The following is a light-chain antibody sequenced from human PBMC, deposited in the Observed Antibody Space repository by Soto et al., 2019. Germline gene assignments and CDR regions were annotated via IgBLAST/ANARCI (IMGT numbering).Light chain of an antibody. CDR1: QSVSSN. V-gene: IGKV3-15*01. CDR3: QQYNNWPLYT. Sequence: EIVMTQSPVTLSVSPGERATLSCRASQSVSSNLAWYQQKPGQAPRLLIYGASTRATGIPARFSGSGSGTEFNLTISSLQSEDFAVYYCQQYNNWPLYTFGQGTKLEIK. J-gene: IGKJ2*01. CDR2: GAS.